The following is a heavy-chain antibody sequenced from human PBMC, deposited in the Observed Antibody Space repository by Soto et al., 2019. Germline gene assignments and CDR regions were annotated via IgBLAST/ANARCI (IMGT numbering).Heavy chain of an antibody. CDR3: RQSSSSRPDFAYHMDV. V-gene: IGHV3-23*01. J-gene: IGHJ6*02. D-gene: IGHD6-6*01. CDR2: ISAGGSTT. Sequence: PGGSLRLSCAASGFSFSNYAMNWVRQAPGKGLEWVSAISAGGSTTYYADSVRGRFTISRDRSKNTLYLQMSSLRAEDTALYYCRQSSSSRPDFAYHMDVWGQGTTVTV. CDR1: GFSFSNYA.